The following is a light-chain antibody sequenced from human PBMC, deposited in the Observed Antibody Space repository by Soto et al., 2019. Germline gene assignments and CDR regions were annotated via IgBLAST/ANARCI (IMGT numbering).Light chain of an antibody. CDR3: SSYTSSSTSYV. CDR2: EVS. J-gene: IGLJ1*01. V-gene: IGLV2-14*01. CDR1: SSDVGGYNY. Sequence: QSVLTQPDSVSGSPGQSITISCTGTSSDVGGYNYVSWYQQHPGKAPKLMIYEVSNRPSGVSIRFSGSKSGNTASLTISGLQAEDEADYYCSSYTSSSTSYVFGNGTKVTVL.